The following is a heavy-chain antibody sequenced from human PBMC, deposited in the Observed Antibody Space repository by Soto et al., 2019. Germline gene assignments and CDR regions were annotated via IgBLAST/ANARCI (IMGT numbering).Heavy chain of an antibody. CDR2: INTDESST. Sequence: GCLRLSCAASGFTFSNYWMHWVRQAPGKGLVWVSRINTDESSTTYADSVKGRFTVSRDNAKNTLYLQMNSLRAEDTAVYYCARDGEYCGGDCYSLFNLEYWGQGTLVTVSS. CDR3: ARDGEYCGGDCYSLFNLEY. D-gene: IGHD2-21*02. V-gene: IGHV3-74*03. CDR1: GFTFSNYW. J-gene: IGHJ4*02.